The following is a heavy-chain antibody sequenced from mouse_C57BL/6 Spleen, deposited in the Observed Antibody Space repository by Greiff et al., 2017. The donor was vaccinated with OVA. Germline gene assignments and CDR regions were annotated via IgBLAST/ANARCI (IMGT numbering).Heavy chain of an antibody. J-gene: IGHJ2*01. CDR3: ARERDYDTGY. CDR1: GYTFTSYW. CDR2: IYPGSGST. V-gene: IGHV1-55*01. D-gene: IGHD2-4*01. Sequence: QVQLKQSGAELVKPGASVKMSCKASGYTFTSYWITWVKQRPGQGLEWIGDIYPGSGSTNYNEKFKSKATLTVDTSSSTAYMQLSSLTSEDSAVYYCARERDYDTGYWGQGTTLTVSS.